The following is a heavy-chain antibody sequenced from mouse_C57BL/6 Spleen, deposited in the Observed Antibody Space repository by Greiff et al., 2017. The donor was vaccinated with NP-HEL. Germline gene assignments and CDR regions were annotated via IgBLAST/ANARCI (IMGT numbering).Heavy chain of an antibody. CDR2: INPGSGGT. Sequence: QVQLQQSGAELVRPGTSVKVSCKASGYAFTNYLIEWVKQRPGQGLEWIGVINPGSGGTNYNEKFKGKATLTADKSSSTAYMQLSSLTSEDSAVYFCARDPYGYPFAYWGQGTLVTVSA. J-gene: IGHJ3*01. CDR3: ARDPYGYPFAY. V-gene: IGHV1-54*01. CDR1: GYAFTNYL. D-gene: IGHD2-2*01.